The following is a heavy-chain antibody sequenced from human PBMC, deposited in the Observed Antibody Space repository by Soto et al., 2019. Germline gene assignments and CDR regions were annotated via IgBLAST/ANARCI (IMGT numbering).Heavy chain of an antibody. Sequence: SGESLKISCKGSGYSFTSYWISWVRQMPGKGLGWMGRIDPSDSYTNYSPSFQGHVTISADKSISTAYLQWSSLKASDTAMYYCASLHSNYYYYYGMDVWGQGTTVTVSS. D-gene: IGHD4-4*01. CDR1: GYSFTSYW. CDR2: IDPSDSYT. V-gene: IGHV5-10-1*01. CDR3: ASLHSNYYYYYGMDV. J-gene: IGHJ6*02.